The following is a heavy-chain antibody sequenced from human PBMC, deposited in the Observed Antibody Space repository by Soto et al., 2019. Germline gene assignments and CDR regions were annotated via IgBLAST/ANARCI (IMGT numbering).Heavy chain of an antibody. CDR3: GRRSGPFLAY. D-gene: IGHD3-3*01. CDR2: IYYSGST. J-gene: IGHJ4*02. Sequence: SRIRKTPGKGLEWIGYIYYSGSTNYNPSLKSRVTISVDTSKNQFSLKLSSLPASDTPAYYCGRRSGPFLAYWGQ. V-gene: IGHV4-59*08.